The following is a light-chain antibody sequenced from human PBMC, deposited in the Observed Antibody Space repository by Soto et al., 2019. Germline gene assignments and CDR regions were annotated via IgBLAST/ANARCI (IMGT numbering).Light chain of an antibody. CDR1: QAITNN. V-gene: IGKV1-9*01. J-gene: IGKJ4*01. CDR2: EES. CDR3: QQVKSYPRT. Sequence: DIHLTQSPSSLSASVGDRVTITCRASQAITNNLAWYQQKPGNPPRLLIYEESTLHSGVPSRFSGRKVGTQFILTIDSLQPEDFATYCCQQVKSYPRTVGGGTKVDIK.